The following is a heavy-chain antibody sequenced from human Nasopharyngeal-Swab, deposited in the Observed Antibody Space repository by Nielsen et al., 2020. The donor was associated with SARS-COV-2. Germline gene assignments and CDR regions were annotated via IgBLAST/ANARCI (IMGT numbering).Heavy chain of an antibody. CDR2: IYYSGST. D-gene: IGHD2-2*01. J-gene: IGHJ4*02. CDR1: GGSISSSSYY. Sequence: SETLSLTCTVSGGSISSSSYYWGWIRQPPGKGLEWIGSIYYSGSTYYNPSLKSRVTISVDTSKNQFSLKLSSVTAADTAVYYCARHAAGEYQLTYYFDYWGQGTLVTVSS. CDR3: ARHAAGEYQLTYYFDY. V-gene: IGHV4-39*01.